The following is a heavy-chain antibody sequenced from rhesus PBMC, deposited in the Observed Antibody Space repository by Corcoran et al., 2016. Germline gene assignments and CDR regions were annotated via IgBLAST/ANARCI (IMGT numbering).Heavy chain of an antibody. D-gene: IGHD5-42*01. Sequence: QVQLQESGPAVVKPSETLSLTCAVSGGSISSPNWWHWIRPSPWKGLEWIGGIYGSGGSTEYNPSLKSRVTIAIDTAKNQFSLKRSSVTAADTAMYDCARRGYSGYVDYWGQGVLVTVSS. CDR1: GGSISSPNW. J-gene: IGHJ4*01. V-gene: IGHV4-93*02. CDR2: IYGSGGST. CDR3: ARRGYSGYVDY.